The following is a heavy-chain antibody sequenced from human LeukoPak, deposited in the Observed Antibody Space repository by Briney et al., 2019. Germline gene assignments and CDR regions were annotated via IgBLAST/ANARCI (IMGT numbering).Heavy chain of an antibody. J-gene: IGHJ4*02. V-gene: IGHV3-23*01. CDR3: ARGGVDYYGSGTYYLMYYFDY. Sequence: GGSLRLSCAASGFTFISYAMSWVRQAPVKGLEWVSIISGSGGSAYYADSVKGRFTISRDNSKNTLYLQMNSLRAEDTAVYYCARGGVDYYGSGTYYLMYYFDYWGQGALVTVSS. CDR1: GFTFISYA. CDR2: ISGSGGSA. D-gene: IGHD3-10*01.